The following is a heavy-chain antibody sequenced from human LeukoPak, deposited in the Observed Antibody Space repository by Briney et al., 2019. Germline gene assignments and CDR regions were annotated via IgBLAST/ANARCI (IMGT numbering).Heavy chain of an antibody. CDR3: AKDQGYSSGWYYYYMDV. V-gene: IGHV1-2*02. Sequence: ASVKVSCKASGYTFTGYYMHWVRQAPGQGLEWMGWINPNSGGTNYAQKFQGRVTMTRDTSISTAYMELSRLRAEDTAVYYCAKDQGYSSGWYYYYMDVWGKGTTVTISS. J-gene: IGHJ6*03. CDR1: GYTFTGYY. CDR2: INPNSGGT. D-gene: IGHD6-19*01.